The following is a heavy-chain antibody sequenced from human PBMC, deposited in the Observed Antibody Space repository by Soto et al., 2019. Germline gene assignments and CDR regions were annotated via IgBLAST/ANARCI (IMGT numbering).Heavy chain of an antibody. V-gene: IGHV3-30*18. Sequence: PGGSLRLSCAASGFTFSSYGIHWVRQAPGKGLEWVAVISYDGSNKYYADSVKGRFTISRDNSKNTLYLQMNSLRAEDTAVYYCAKDFGSGSYLDYWGQGTLVTVSS. CDR1: GFTFSSYG. D-gene: IGHD1-26*01. J-gene: IGHJ4*02. CDR3: AKDFGSGSYLDY. CDR2: ISYDGSNK.